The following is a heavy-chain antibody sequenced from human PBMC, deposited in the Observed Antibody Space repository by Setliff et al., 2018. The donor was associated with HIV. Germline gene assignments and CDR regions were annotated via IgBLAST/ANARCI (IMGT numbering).Heavy chain of an antibody. CDR3: ARDISLGILYTTPDY. D-gene: IGHD2-15*01. Sequence: GGSLRLSCAASGFTFTNYYMSWVRQAPGKGLEWVANIRRDGNEKYYVDSVKGRFTISRDNAKNSPYLQMNSLRAEDTAVYYCARDISLGILYTTPDYWGQGTLVTVSS. V-gene: IGHV3-7*03. J-gene: IGHJ4*02. CDR1: GFTFTNYY. CDR2: IRRDGNEK.